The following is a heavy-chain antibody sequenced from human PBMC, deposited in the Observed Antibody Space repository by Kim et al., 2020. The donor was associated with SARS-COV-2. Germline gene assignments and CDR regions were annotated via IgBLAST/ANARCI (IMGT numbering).Heavy chain of an antibody. CDR1: GFSLTTHGVG. Sequence: SGPTLVNPTETLTLTCSFSGFSLTTHGVGVGWIRQPPGKTLEWLAVIYWDDDRRYSPSLESRLTITKDTSEQKVVLTMTRMDPADTATYFCAHGMKEGFLVWYPAYWGQGSLVTVSS. V-gene: IGHV2-5*02. D-gene: IGHD3-3*01. J-gene: IGHJ4*02. CDR2: IYWDDDR. CDR3: AHGMKEGFLVWYPAY.